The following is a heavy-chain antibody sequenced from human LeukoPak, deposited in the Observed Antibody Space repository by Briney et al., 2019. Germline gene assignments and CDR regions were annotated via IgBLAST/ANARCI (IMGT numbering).Heavy chain of an antibody. V-gene: IGHV3-66*04. CDR1: GFTVSSNY. Sequence: GGSLRLSCAASGFTVSSNYMSWVRQAPGKGLEWVSVIYSGGSTYYADSVKGRFTISRDNSKNTLYLQMNSLRAEDTAVYYCARLTGEWLTVRYYYYGMDVWGQGTTVTVSS. D-gene: IGHD3-16*01. J-gene: IGHJ6*02. CDR3: ARLTGEWLTVRYYYYGMDV. CDR2: IYSGGST.